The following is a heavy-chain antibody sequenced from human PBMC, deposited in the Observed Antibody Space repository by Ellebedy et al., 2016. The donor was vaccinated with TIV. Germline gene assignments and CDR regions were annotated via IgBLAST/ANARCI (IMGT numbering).Heavy chain of an antibody. CDR3: ARRGYGSGRYNWFDP. V-gene: IGHV4-59*01. CDR2: ISYSGST. CDR1: GGSFLGYY. J-gene: IGHJ5*02. D-gene: IGHD3-10*01. Sequence: SETLSLXCTVHGGSFLGYYWSWIRQPPGKGLEWLGSISYSGSTNYSPSLRSRVTISRDMSKNQFSLRLTSVTAADTAVYYCARRGYGSGRYNWFDPWGQGTLVTVSS.